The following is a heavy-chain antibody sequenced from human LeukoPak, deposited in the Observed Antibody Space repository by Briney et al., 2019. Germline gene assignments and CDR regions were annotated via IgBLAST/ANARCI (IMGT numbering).Heavy chain of an antibody. V-gene: IGHV2-5*02. CDR1: GFSLSTSGVG. CDR2: IYWDDAE. D-gene: IGHD3-10*01. Sequence: SGPTLVKPTQTLTLTCTFSGFSLSTSGVGVGWIRQPPAKALEWLALIYWDDAERYSPSLKSRLTITKDTSKNQVVLTMTNMGPVDTATYYCASGSGRTFDYWGQGTLVTVSS. J-gene: IGHJ4*02. CDR3: ASGSGRTFDY.